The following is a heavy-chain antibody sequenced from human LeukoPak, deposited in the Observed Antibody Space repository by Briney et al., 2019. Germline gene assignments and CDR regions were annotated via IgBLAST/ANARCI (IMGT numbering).Heavy chain of an antibody. CDR3: ARGRLLWFRESMAGNWFDP. D-gene: IGHD3-10*01. V-gene: IGHV4-39*07. J-gene: IGHJ5*02. Sequence: SETLSLTCTVSGGSISSSSYYWGRIRQPPGKGLEWIGSIYYSGSTNYNPSLKSRVTISVDTSKNQFSLKLSSVTAADTAVYYCARGRLLWFRESMAGNWFDPWGQGTLVTVSS. CDR1: GGSISSSSYY. CDR2: IYYSGST.